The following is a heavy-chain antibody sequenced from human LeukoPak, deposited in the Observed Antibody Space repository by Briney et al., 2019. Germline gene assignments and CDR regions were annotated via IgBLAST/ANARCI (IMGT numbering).Heavy chain of an antibody. Sequence: ASVKVSCKASGYTFTTYGISWVRQAPGQGLEWMGWISAYNGNTNYAQKFQGRVTMTTDTSTSTACMELRSLRSDDTAVYHCARGSTARYYYDRSGYYRGAVDYWGQGTLVTISS. V-gene: IGHV1-18*01. CDR3: ARGSTARYYYDRSGYYRGAVDY. J-gene: IGHJ4*02. D-gene: IGHD3-22*01. CDR2: ISAYNGNT. CDR1: GYTFTTYG.